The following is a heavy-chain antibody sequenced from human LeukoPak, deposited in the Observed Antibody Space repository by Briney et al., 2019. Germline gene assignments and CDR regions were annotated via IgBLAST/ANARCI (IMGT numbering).Heavy chain of an antibody. D-gene: IGHD3-9*01. Sequence: SETLSLTCTVSGGSISSYYWSWIRQPPGKGLEWIGYIYYSGSTNYNPSLKSRGTISVDTSKNHFSLKLSSVTAADTAVYYCARVTGYMIEDYFDYWGQGPLLTVSS. CDR1: GGSISSYY. J-gene: IGHJ4*02. CDR2: IYYSGST. CDR3: ARVTGYMIEDYFDY. V-gene: IGHV4-59*01.